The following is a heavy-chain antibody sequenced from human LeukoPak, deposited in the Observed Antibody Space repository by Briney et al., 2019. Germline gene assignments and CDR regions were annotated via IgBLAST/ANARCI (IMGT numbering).Heavy chain of an antibody. CDR2: ISGSASST. Sequence: GGSLRLSCATSGFTFTNYAMSWVRQAPGKGLEWVSAISGSASSTYYVDSVKGRFTISRDNSKNTLYLQMNSLRAEDTAVYYCAKAGAVVVVAAKYFDYWGQGTLVTVSS. CDR1: GFTFTNYA. D-gene: IGHD2-15*01. CDR3: AKAGAVVVVAAKYFDY. J-gene: IGHJ4*02. V-gene: IGHV3-23*01.